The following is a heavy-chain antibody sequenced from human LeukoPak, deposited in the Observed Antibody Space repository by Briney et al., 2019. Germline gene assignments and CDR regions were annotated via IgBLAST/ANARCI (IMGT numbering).Heavy chain of an antibody. CDR2: GDYSGGT. CDR3: ARVESVDYYDSSGHFDY. CDR1: GDSFTSVTDY. D-gene: IGHD3-22*01. V-gene: IGHV4-39*07. J-gene: IGHJ4*02. Sequence: SETLSLTCTVSGDSFTSVTDYWAWIRQPPGKGLEWIASGDYSGGTYYNPSLESRVAISADMSKNQISLKLTSVTGADTAVYYCARVESVDYYDSSGHFDYWGQRTLVTVSS.